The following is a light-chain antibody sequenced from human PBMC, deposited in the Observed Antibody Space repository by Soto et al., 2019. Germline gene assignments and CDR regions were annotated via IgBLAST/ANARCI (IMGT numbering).Light chain of an antibody. Sequence: QSVLTQPPSVSGAPGQRVTISCTGSSSNIGAGYDVHWYQQLPGTAPKLLIHGNSNRPSGVPDRFSGSKSGTSASLAITGLQAEDEAEYYCQSYESSLSGWVFGGGTKVTVL. J-gene: IGLJ2*01. CDR3: QSYESSLSGWV. V-gene: IGLV1-40*01. CDR2: GNS. CDR1: SSNIGAGYD.